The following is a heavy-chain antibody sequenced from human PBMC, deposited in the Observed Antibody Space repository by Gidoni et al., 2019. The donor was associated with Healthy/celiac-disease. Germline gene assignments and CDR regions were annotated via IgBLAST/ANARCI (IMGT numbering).Heavy chain of an antibody. CDR3: ARGRGIVVPAAIRARPFDY. D-gene: IGHD2-2*02. Sequence: QVQLQQWGAGLLKPSETLSLTCAVYGGSFSGYYWSCIRQPPGKGLEWIGEIHHSGSTNYNPSLKSRVTISVDTSKNQFSLKLSSVTAADTAVYYCARGRGIVVPAAIRARPFDYWGQGTLVTVSS. CDR2: IHHSGST. V-gene: IGHV4-34*01. CDR1: GGSFSGYY. J-gene: IGHJ4*02.